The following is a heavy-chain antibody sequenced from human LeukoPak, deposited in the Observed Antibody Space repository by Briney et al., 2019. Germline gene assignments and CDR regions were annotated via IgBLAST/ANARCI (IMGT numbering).Heavy chain of an antibody. CDR3: ARHYHGDYLGNWFDP. CDR1: GGSISSSSYY. V-gene: IGHV4-39*01. Sequence: NPSETLSLTCTVSGGSISSSSYYWGWIRQPPGKGLEWIGSIYYSGSTYYNPSLKSRVTISVDTSKNQLSLKLSSVTAADTAVYYCARHYHGDYLGNWFDPWGQGTLVTVSS. J-gene: IGHJ5*02. CDR2: IYYSGST. D-gene: IGHD4-17*01.